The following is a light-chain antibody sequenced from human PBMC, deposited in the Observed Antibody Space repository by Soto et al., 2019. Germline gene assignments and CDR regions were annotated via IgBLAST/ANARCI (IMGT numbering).Light chain of an antibody. J-gene: IGKJ1*01. CDR2: GAS. CDR3: QHYNDWRWT. CDR1: ENVYNK. V-gene: IGKV3-15*01. Sequence: EVLMTQSPATLSVSPGERATLSCRASENVYNKVAWYQQKPGQAPRLLIYGASTRATDIPARFSGSGSGTEYTLTISSLQSEDFAVYYCQHYNDWRWTFGQGTKVEIK.